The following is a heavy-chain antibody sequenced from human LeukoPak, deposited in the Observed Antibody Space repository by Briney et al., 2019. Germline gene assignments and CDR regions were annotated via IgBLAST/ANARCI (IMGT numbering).Heavy chain of an antibody. Sequence: ASVKVSRKASGYTFTYYFIHWVRQAPGQGLGWLGIINPTSGSTSYAQKFQGRVTLTRDMSTSTVYMELSSLRSEDTAVYYCARGPYSSGWYGSLYYYMDVWGKGTTVTVSS. CDR2: INPTSGST. V-gene: IGHV1-46*01. J-gene: IGHJ6*03. D-gene: IGHD6-19*01. CDR1: GYTFTYYF. CDR3: ARGPYSSGWYGSLYYYMDV.